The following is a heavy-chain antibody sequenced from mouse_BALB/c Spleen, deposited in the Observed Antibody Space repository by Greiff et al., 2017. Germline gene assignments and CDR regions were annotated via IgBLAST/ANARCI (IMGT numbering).Heavy chain of an antibody. V-gene: IGHV5-6-4*01. CDR3: TRDQIYYGNFYWYFDV. D-gene: IGHD2-1*01. CDR2: ISSGGSYT. CDR1: GFTFSSYT. Sequence: EVHLVESGGGLVKPGGSLKLSCAASGFTFSSYTMSWVRQTPEKRLEWVATISSGGSYTYYPDSVKGRFTISRDNAKNTLYLQMSSLKSEDTAMYYCTRDQIYYGNFYWYFDVWGAGTTVTVSS. J-gene: IGHJ1*01.